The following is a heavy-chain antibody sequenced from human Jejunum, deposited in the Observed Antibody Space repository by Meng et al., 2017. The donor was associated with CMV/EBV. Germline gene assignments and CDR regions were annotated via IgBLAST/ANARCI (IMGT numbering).Heavy chain of an antibody. D-gene: IGHD6-13*01. V-gene: IGHV1-46*01. Sequence: ASGCRFTARYILCVPQAPGQGLEWMGMLIPSGVASTYSRKFQGRVSMTSDSSASIGYMEMTSLTSDDTGVYYCALVFLAAAGRGLDLWGQGTLVTVSS. J-gene: IGHJ5*02. CDR2: LIPSGVAS. CDR3: ALVFLAAAGRGLDL. CDR1: GCRFTARY.